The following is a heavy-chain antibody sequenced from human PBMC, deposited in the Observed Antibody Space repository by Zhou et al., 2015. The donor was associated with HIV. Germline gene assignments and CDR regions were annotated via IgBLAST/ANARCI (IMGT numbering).Heavy chain of an antibody. D-gene: IGHD3-9*01. CDR1: GGTFSSYA. J-gene: IGHJ6*02. CDR3: ARVSYDILTGPNYYYGMDV. CDR2: IIPMFGTA. V-gene: IGHV1-69*01. Sequence: QVQLVQSGAEVKKPGSSVKVSCKASGGTFSSYAISWVRQAPGQGLEWMGGIIPMFGTANYAQKFQGRVTIIADESTSTAYMELSSLRSEDTAVYYCARVSYDILTGPNYYYGMDVWGQGTTVTVSS.